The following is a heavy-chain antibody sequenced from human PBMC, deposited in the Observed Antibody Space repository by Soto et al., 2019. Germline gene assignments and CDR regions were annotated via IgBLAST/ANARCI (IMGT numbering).Heavy chain of an antibody. D-gene: IGHD2-15*01. V-gene: IGHV1-18*01. CDR1: GYTFTSYG. CDR3: ARGGEDIVVVVAATTADYFDY. J-gene: IGHJ4*02. Sequence: QVQLVQSGAEVKKPGASVKVSCKASGYTFTSYGISWVRQAPGQGLEWMGWSSAYNGNTNYAQKLQRRVTKTTDTSTSTAYMELRSLRSDDTAVYYCARGGEDIVVVVAATTADYFDYWGQGTLVTVSS. CDR2: SSAYNGNT.